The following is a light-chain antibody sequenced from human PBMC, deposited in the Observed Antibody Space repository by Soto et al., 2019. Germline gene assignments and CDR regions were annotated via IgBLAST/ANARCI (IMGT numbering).Light chain of an antibody. V-gene: IGLV3-1*01. CDR3: QAWDSSTFYV. J-gene: IGLJ1*01. Sequence: SYELTQPPSVSVSPGQTASITCSGDNLGDKYVCWYQQKPGQSPVLVIYQDSRRPSGIPERFSGSNSGNTATLTISGTQALDEADYYCQAWDSSTFYVFGSGTKVTVL. CDR2: QDS. CDR1: NLGDKY.